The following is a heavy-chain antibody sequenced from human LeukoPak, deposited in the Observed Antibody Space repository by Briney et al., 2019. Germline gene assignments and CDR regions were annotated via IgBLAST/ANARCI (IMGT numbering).Heavy chain of an antibody. Sequence: SSETLSLTCTVSGGSISSSTYYWGWIRQPPGKGLEWIGSIFYSGSTFYNPSLKSRVTISVDTSKNQFSLKLSSVTAADTAVYYCARPTVWGSCGSDYWGQGTLVTVSS. CDR2: IFYSGST. V-gene: IGHV4-39*01. J-gene: IGHJ4*02. CDR1: GGSISSSTYY. D-gene: IGHD3-16*01. CDR3: ARPTVWGSCGSDY.